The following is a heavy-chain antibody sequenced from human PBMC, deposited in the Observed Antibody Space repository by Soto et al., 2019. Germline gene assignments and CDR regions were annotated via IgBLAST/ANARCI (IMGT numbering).Heavy chain of an antibody. CDR3: ARGRTVRNYADDSSDYFYFFDY. D-gene: IGHD3-22*01. CDR2: VYYTWST. V-gene: IGHV4-59*01. CDR1: GDSISTFY. J-gene: IGHJ4*02. Sequence: ASETLSLTCTVSGDSISTFYWGWMRQPPGKELEWIGYVYYTWSTNYSPSLKSLGTISVDRSKNQFSLKLTSANAADTAVYYCARGRTVRNYADDSSDYFYFFDYWGQGTKVTVSS.